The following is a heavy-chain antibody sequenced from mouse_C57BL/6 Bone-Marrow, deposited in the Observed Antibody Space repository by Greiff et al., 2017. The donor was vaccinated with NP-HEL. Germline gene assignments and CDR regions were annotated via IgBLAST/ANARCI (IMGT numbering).Heavy chain of an antibody. D-gene: IGHD2-4*01. V-gene: IGHV1-19*01. CDR3: AREGFDYGFAY. CDR1: GYTFTDYY. CDR2: INPYNGGT. J-gene: IGHJ3*01. Sequence: EVQLQQSGPVLVKPGASVKMSCKASGYTFTDYYMNWVKQSHGKSLEWIGVINPYNGGTSYNQKFKGKATLTVDKSSSTAYMELNSLTSEDSAVYYCAREGFDYGFAYWGQGTLVTVSA.